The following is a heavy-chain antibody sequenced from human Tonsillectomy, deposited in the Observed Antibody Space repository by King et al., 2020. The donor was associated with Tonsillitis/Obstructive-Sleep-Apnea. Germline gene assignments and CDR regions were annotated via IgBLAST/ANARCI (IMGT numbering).Heavy chain of an antibody. J-gene: IGHJ6*03. V-gene: IGHV4-34*01. D-gene: IGHD2-15*01. Sequence: VQLQQWGAGLLKPSETLSLTCAVYGGSFSGYYWSWIRQPPGKGLEWIGEINHSGSTNYNPSLKSRVTISVDTSKNQFSLKLSSVTAADTAVYYCARAGEYCSGGSCYDYYYYMDVWGKGTTVTVSS. CDR3: ARAGEYCSGGSCYDYYYYMDV. CDR1: GGSFSGYY. CDR2: INHSGST.